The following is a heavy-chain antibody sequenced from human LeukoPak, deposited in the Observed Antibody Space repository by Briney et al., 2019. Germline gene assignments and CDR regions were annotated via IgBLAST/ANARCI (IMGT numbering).Heavy chain of an antibody. CDR3: ARFSTTWYTALDY. J-gene: IGHJ4*02. Sequence: GGSLRLSCAASGFSISSYEMNWVRRAPGKGLEWVSYISSSGSTIYYADSVKGRFTMSRDNAKNSLYLQMNSLRAEDTAVYYCARFSTTWYTALDYWGQGTVVTVSS. V-gene: IGHV3-48*03. D-gene: IGHD6-13*01. CDR1: GFSISSYE. CDR2: ISSSGSTI.